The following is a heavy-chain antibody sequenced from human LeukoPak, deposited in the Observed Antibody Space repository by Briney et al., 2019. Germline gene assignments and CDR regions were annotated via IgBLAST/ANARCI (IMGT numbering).Heavy chain of an antibody. Sequence: ASVKVSCKASGYTFTSYDINWVRQATGQGLEWMGWMNPNSGNTDYAQKFQGRVTITRNTSISTAYMELSSLRSEDTAVYYCARGIAAYYYYYMDVWGKGTTVTVSS. CDR1: GYTFTSYD. CDR2: MNPNSGNT. CDR3: ARGIAAYYYYYMDV. D-gene: IGHD6-13*01. J-gene: IGHJ6*03. V-gene: IGHV1-8*03.